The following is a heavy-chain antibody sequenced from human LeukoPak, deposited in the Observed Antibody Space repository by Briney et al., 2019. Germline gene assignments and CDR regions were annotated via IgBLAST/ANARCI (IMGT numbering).Heavy chain of an antibody. Sequence: SETLSLTCTVSGGSISSSSYYWGWIRQPPGKGLEWIGSIYYSGSTYYNPSLKSRVTISVDTSKNQFSLKLSSVTAADTAVYYCARATPYYYDSSGYFADAFDIWGQGTMVTVSS. CDR2: IYYSGST. V-gene: IGHV4-39*07. J-gene: IGHJ3*02. CDR1: GGSISSSSYY. CDR3: ARATPYYYDSSGYFADAFDI. D-gene: IGHD3-22*01.